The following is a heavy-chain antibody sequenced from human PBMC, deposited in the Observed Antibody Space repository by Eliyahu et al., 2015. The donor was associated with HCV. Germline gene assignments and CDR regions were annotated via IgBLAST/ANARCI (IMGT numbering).Heavy chain of an antibody. CDR2: ISYDGSNK. Sequence: QVQLVESGGGVVQPGRSLRLSXAASGFTFSYYGMXWVRQAPGKGLEWVAVISYDGSNKYYADSVKGQFTISRDNSKNTLYLQMNSLRAEDTAVYYCAKDSDNWGTYFDYWGQGTLVTVSS. V-gene: IGHV3-30*18. D-gene: IGHD7-27*01. CDR1: GFTFSYYG. CDR3: AKDSDNWGTYFDY. J-gene: IGHJ4*02.